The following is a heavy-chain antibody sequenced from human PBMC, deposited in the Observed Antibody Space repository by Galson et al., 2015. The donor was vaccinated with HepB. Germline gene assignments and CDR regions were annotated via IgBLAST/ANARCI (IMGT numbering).Heavy chain of an antibody. Sequence: SVKVSCKASGYTFTSYAMHWVRQAPGQRLEWMGWINAGNGNTKYSQKFQGRVTITRDTSASTAYMELSGLRSEDTAVYYCAREDILTGYHDYWGQGTLVTVSS. CDR2: INAGNGNT. V-gene: IGHV1-3*01. J-gene: IGHJ4*02. D-gene: IGHD3-9*01. CDR3: AREDILTGYHDY. CDR1: GYTFTSYA.